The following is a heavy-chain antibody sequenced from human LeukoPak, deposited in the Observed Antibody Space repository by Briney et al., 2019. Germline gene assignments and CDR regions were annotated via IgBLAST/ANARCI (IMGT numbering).Heavy chain of an antibody. CDR3: AKDGDTVSGTYYFDMDV. CDR2: IRYDAINK. Sequence: PGGSLRLSCAASGFTFSTYGMHWVRQAPGKGLEWVAFIRYDAINKYYADSVKGRFTISRDNSRNTLYLQMNSPRAEDTALYYCAKDGDTVSGTYYFDMDVWGKGTTVTISS. V-gene: IGHV3-30*02. CDR1: GFTFSTYG. D-gene: IGHD1-26*01. J-gene: IGHJ6*03.